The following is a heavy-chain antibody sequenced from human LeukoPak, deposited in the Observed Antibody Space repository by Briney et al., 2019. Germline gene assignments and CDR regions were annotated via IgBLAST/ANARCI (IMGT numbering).Heavy chain of an antibody. D-gene: IGHD3-10*01. CDR1: GYSISSGYY. J-gene: IGHJ3*02. V-gene: IGHV4-38-2*02. Sequence: SETLSLTCAVSGYSISSGYYCGWIRQPPGKGLEWIGSIYHSGSTYYNPSLKSRVTISVDTSRNQFSLKLSSVTAADTAVYYCARDASSSEAFDIWGQGTMVTVSS. CDR3: ARDASSSEAFDI. CDR2: IYHSGST.